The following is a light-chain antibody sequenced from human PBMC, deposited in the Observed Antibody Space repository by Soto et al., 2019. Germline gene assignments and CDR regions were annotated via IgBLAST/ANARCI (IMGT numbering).Light chain of an antibody. V-gene: IGKV3-20*01. Sequence: ESVLTQSPGTLSLSPGERATLSCRASQSIGSNHLAWYQQKPGQTPRLLIYGSSSRATGVPDRFTGSGSGTDFTLTISRLEPEDFAVYFCQLYGGSPPHTFGQGTKVEIK. CDR1: QSIGSNH. CDR3: QLYGGSPPHT. J-gene: IGKJ2*01. CDR2: GSS.